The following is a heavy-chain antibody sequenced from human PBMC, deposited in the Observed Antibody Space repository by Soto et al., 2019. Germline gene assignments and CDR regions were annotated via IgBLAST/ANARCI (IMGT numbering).Heavy chain of an antibody. CDR3: ARADYNDYFDS. V-gene: IGHV4-30-2*01. CDR1: GGSISSGGYS. J-gene: IGHJ4*02. Sequence: SETLSLTCAVSGGSISSGGYSWNWIRQPPGKGLEWIGHIYQSGSTYYSPSLKSRVSISVDMSKNQFSLNLSSGTAADTAIYYCARADYNDYFDSWGQGTLVTVSS. D-gene: IGHD4-4*01. CDR2: IYQSGST.